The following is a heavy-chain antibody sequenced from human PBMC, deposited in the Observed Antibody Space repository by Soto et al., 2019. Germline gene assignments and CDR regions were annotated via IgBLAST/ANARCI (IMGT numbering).Heavy chain of an antibody. CDR3: ASHPRESSGYWYYFDY. D-gene: IGHD3-22*01. CDR1: GFSLSSYW. Sequence: GGSMTLSCAASGFSLSSYWTNWVRQAPGKGLEWVAVITNNRSNIYYADSVKGRFTISRDNSKNSLYLQMNSLRAEDTAVYYCASHPRESSGYWYYFDYWGQGTLVTVSS. J-gene: IGHJ4*02. V-gene: IGHV3-21*01. CDR2: ITNNRSNI.